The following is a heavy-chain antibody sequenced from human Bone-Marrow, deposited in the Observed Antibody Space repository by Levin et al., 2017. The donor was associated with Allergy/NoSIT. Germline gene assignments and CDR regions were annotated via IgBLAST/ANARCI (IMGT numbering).Heavy chain of an antibody. V-gene: IGHV3-23*01. CDR1: GLTFSTYA. Sequence: GGSLRLSCAGSGLTFSTYAMSWVRQAPGKGLEWVSCLGGSGTRTYYADSVKGRFTISRDNSKNTLYLQMNSLSAEDTAVYYCAKDNSLRGFSYFDSWGLGALVTVSS. CDR2: LGGSGTRT. CDR3: AKDNSLRGFSYFDS. D-gene: IGHD3-10*01. J-gene: IGHJ4*02.